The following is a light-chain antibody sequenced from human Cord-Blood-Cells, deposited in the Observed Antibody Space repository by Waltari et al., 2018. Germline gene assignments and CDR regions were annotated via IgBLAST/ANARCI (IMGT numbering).Light chain of an antibody. J-gene: IGKJ4*01. Sequence: EIVMTQSPATLSVSPGERATLSCRASQSVSSNLAWYQQKPGQAPRLLIYGASTKATGMPARFSGSGSGTEFTLTISSLQSEDFAVYYCQQYNNWPPLTVGGGTKVEIK. V-gene: IGKV3-15*01. CDR3: QQYNNWPPLT. CDR2: GAS. CDR1: QSVSSN.